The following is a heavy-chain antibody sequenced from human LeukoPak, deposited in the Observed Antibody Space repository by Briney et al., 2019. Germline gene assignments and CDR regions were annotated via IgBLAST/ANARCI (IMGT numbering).Heavy chain of an antibody. CDR1: GYTFTSYG. J-gene: IGHJ4*02. D-gene: IGHD3-10*01. CDR2: ISAYNGNT. Sequence: ASVKVPCKASGYTFTSYGISWVRQAPGQGLEGMGWISAYNGNTNYAQKLQSRVTMTTDTTTSTAYMELRSLRSDDTAVYYCARVEGSGSYFFDYWGQGTLVTVSS. V-gene: IGHV1-18*01. CDR3: ARVEGSGSYFFDY.